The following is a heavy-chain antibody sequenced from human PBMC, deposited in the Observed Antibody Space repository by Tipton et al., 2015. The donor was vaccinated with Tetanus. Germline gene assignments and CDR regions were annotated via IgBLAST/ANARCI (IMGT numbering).Heavy chain of an antibody. CDR2: ISYDGSNK. D-gene: IGHD4-23*01. CDR1: GFTFSSYG. CDR3: AKESLVLDPTVVTTYYYYYGMDV. J-gene: IGHJ6*02. V-gene: IGHV3-30*18. Sequence: SLRLSCAASGFTFSSYGMHWVRQAPGKGREWVAVISYDGSNKYYADSVKGRFTISRYNSKNTLYLKMNSLRAEDTAVYYCAKESLVLDPTVVTTYYYYYGMDVGGQGATVTVSS.